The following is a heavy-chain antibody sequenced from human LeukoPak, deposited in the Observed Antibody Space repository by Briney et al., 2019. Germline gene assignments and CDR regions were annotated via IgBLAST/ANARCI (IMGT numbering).Heavy chain of an antibody. V-gene: IGHV3-66*01. CDR1: GFTVSSNY. D-gene: IGHD3-10*01. Sequence: PGGSLRLSCAASGFTVSSNYMSWVRQAPGKGLEWVSVIYSGGSTYYADSVKGRFPISRDNSKNTLYLQMDSLRAEDTAVYYCAATMVRGVIIKRGGAFDIWGQGTMVTVSS. CDR3: AATMVRGVIIKRGGAFDI. J-gene: IGHJ3*02. CDR2: IYSGGST.